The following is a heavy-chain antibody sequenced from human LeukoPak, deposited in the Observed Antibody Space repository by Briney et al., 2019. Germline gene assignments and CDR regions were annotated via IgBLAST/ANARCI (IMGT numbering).Heavy chain of an antibody. CDR2: ISYDGTNK. CDR3: AKDPGYYDSTAYIFEY. D-gene: IGHD3-22*01. J-gene: IGHJ4*02. V-gene: IGHV3-30*09. Sequence: PGGSLRLSCAASGFTFSSYAMHWVRQAPGKGLEWVAVISYDGTNKYYADSVKGRFAISRDNSKNTMYLQMNSLSAEDTAVYYCAKDPGYYDSTAYIFEYWGQGTLVTVSS. CDR1: GFTFSSYA.